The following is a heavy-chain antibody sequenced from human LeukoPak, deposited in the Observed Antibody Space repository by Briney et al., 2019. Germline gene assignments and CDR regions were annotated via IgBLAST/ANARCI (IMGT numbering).Heavy chain of an antibody. CDR3: ARMSYYDNSGDNWFDP. V-gene: IGHV1-46*01. D-gene: IGHD3-22*01. CDR1: GYTFTRYY. Sequence: ASVKVSCKASGYTFTRYYLHWVRQAPGQGLEWMGIINPSGGGTSYAQKFQGRVTMTRNTSISTAYMELNSLRSEDTAVYYCARMSYYDNSGDNWFDPWGQGTLVTVSS. J-gene: IGHJ5*02. CDR2: INPSGGGT.